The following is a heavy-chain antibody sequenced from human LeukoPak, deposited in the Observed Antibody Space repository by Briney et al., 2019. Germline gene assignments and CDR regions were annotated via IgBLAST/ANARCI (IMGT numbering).Heavy chain of an antibody. Sequence: ASVKVSCKVSGYTLTELSMHWVRQAPGKGLEWMGGFDPEDGETIYAQKFQGRVTMTEDTSTDTAYMELSSLRSEDTAVYYCATEGQYYYASSGYYLFDYWGQGTLVTVSS. J-gene: IGHJ4*02. V-gene: IGHV1-24*01. CDR2: FDPEDGET. CDR1: GYTLTELS. D-gene: IGHD3-22*01. CDR3: ATEGQYYYASSGYYLFDY.